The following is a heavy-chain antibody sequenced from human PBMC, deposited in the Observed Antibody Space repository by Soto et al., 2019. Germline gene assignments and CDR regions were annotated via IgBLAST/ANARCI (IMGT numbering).Heavy chain of an antibody. Sequence: EVQLLESGGDLVQPGGSLRLSCAASGFTFSTYAMSWVRQAPGTGLEWVSTINTSGGSTYYADSVKGRFTISRDNSKNTLYLQMNSLRPEDTAVYYCAKFYGGKSAHTYTIDPWGQGTLVTVSS. CDR1: GFTFSTYA. J-gene: IGHJ5*02. D-gene: IGHD2-15*01. CDR2: INTSGGST. V-gene: IGHV3-23*01. CDR3: AKFYGGKSAHTYTIDP.